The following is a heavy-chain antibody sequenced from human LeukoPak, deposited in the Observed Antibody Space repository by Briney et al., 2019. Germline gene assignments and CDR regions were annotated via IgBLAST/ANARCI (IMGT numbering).Heavy chain of an antibody. CDR2: IYGGGST. J-gene: IGHJ4*02. CDR3: AREGGGGFDY. D-gene: IGHD3-16*01. CDR1: GFTFSSYG. Sequence: PGGSLRLSCAASGFTFSSYGMSWVRQAPGKGREWVSLIYGGGSTYYAASVKGRFTISRDNSKNTLYLQMNSLRAEDTAVYYCAREGGGGFDYWGQGTLVTVSS. V-gene: IGHV3-66*01.